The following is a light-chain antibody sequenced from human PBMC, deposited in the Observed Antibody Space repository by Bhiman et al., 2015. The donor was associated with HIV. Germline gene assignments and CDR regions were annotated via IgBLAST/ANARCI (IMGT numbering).Light chain of an antibody. CDR3: QVWDTTSDHLEV. Sequence: SYVLTQPPSVSVAPGKTATVTCGGDNIEAKSVHWLQQMPDQAPKLVMFYDNYRPSGIPDRFSASNSGNTATLTISTVEAGDEADYYCQVWDTTSDHLEVFGRGTKLTVL. V-gene: IGLV3-21*04. J-gene: IGLJ2*01. CDR2: YDN. CDR1: NIEAKS.